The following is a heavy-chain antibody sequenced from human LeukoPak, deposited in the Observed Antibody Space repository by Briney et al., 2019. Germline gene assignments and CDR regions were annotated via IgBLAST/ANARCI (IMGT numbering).Heavy chain of an antibody. D-gene: IGHD2-2*01. CDR3: ARIKCSSTSCYSYYYYYMDV. J-gene: IGHJ6*03. CDR1: GGSISSGSYY. Sequence: SETLSLTCTVSGGSISSGSYYWSWIRQPAGKGLGWIGYIYYSGSTNYNPTLKSRVTISVDTSKNQFSLKLSSVTAADTAVYYCARIKCSSTSCYSYYYYYMDVWGKGTTVTVSS. CDR2: IYYSGST. V-gene: IGHV4-61*10.